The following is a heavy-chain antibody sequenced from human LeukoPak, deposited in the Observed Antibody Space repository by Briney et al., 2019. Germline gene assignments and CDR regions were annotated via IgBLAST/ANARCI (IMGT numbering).Heavy chain of an antibody. CDR1: GFTFSSYS. D-gene: IGHD5-18*01. CDR3: ARVSGYSYGYYFDY. J-gene: IGHJ4*02. CDR2: ISSSSSYI. V-gene: IGHV3-21*01. Sequence: PGGSLRLSCAASGFTFSSYSMNWVRQAPGKGLEWVSSISSSSSYIYYADSVKGRFTISRDNAKNSLYLQMNSRRAEDTAVYYCARVSGYSYGYYFDYWGQGTLVTVSS.